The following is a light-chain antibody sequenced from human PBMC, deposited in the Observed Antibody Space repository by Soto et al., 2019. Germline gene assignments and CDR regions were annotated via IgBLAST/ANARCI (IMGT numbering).Light chain of an antibody. CDR1: QSVLYSSNNKNY. Sequence: DIVMTQSPDSLAVSLGERATINCKSSQSVLYSSNNKNYLAWYQLKPGQPPKLLIYWASSRQLGVPDRFSGSGTGADVTLTISSLQAEDVAVYYCQQYYSTPYTFGQGTKLEIK. CDR2: WAS. CDR3: QQYYSTPYT. V-gene: IGKV4-1*01. J-gene: IGKJ2*01.